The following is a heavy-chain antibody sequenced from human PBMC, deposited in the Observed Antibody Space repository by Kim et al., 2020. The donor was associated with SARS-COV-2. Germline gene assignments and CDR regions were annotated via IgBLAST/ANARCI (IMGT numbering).Heavy chain of an antibody. V-gene: IGHV3-7*01. D-gene: IGHD2-8*01. CDR2: IKQDGSEK. J-gene: IGHJ5*02. CDR1: GFTFSSYW. Sequence: GGSLRLSCAASGFTFSSYWMSWVRQAPGKGLEWVANIKQDGSEKYYVDSVKGRFTISRDNAKNSLYLQMNSLRAEDTAVYYCSLMVYASAYWFDPWGQGTLVTVSS. CDR3: SLMVYASAYWFDP.